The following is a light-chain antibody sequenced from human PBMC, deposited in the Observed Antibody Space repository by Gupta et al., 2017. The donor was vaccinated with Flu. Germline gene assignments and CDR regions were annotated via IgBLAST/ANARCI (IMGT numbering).Light chain of an antibody. J-gene: IGLJ3*02. CDR1: SSDVGGYNY. Sequence: QSALTQPAPVSWSPGQSITISCTATSSDVGGYNYVSWYQHHPGKAPKLMIYEVINRPSGVSNRFSGSKSGNTASLTISGLQAEDEADYYCSSYTSSNSLEFGGGTKLTVL. V-gene: IGLV2-14*01. CDR2: EVI. CDR3: SSYTSSNSLE.